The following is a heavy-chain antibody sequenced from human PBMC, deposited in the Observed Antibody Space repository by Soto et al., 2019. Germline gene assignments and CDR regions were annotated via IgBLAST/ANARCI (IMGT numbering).Heavy chain of an antibody. J-gene: IGHJ4*02. CDR3: ARVVSRRRGYNYYFDY. V-gene: IGHV3-48*03. Sequence: PXVSLRLSCAASGFTFSSYEMNWVRQAPGKGLEWVSYISSSGSTIYYADSVKGRFTISRDNAKNSLYLQMNSLRAEDTAVYYCARVVSRRRGYNYYFDYWGQGTLVTVSS. CDR1: GFTFSSYE. CDR2: ISSSGSTI. D-gene: IGHD5-12*01.